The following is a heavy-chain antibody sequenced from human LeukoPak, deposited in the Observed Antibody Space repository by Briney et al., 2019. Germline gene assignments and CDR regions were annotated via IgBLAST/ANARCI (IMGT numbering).Heavy chain of an antibody. J-gene: IGHJ4*02. V-gene: IGHV3-74*01. CDR2: IQSDGTT. CDR3: ARDRFPSGWPFDY. CDR1: GLTFSSAW. Sequence: PGGSLRLSCAASGLTFSSAWMHWVRQTPGKGLVWVSRIQSDGTTTYADSVRGRFTISRDNAKNSLYLQMNSLRAEDTAVYYCARDRFPSGWPFDYWGQGTLVTVSS. D-gene: IGHD6-19*01.